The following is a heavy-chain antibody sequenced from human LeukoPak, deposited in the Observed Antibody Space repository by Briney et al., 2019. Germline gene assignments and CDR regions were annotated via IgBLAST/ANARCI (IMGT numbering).Heavy chain of an antibody. V-gene: IGHV3-30*18. CDR2: ISYDGRNK. CDR1: GFTFLSYG. J-gene: IGHJ6*02. CDR3: AKARPAIAARVGYYYGLDV. Sequence: GGSLRLSFATSGFTFLSYGMHWVRQAPGKGLEWVAVISYDGRNKYYADSVKGRFTISRDNSKNTLYLQMNTLRAEDTAVYYCAKARPAIAARVGYYYGLDVWGQGTTGTVSS. D-gene: IGHD6-6*01.